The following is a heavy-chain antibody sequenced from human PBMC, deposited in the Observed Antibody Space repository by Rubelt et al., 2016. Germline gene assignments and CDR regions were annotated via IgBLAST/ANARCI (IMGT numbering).Heavy chain of an antibody. CDR3: VMVSDATSGAFDV. J-gene: IGHJ3*01. V-gene: IGHV4-59*11. Sequence: QVQLQESGPGLINPSETLSLTCTVSGDSISPHYWTWIRQPPGKGLQWIGYVYYSGRTNYHPSLNSRVAMSVDTSKNQFTVRRDSVTAAETAVYYCVMVSDATSGAFDVWGQGTMVIVSS. D-gene: IGHD2-15*01. CDR1: GDSISPHY. CDR2: VYYSGRT.